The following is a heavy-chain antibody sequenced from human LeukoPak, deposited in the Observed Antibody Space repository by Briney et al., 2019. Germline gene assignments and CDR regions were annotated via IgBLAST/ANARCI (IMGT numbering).Heavy chain of an antibody. V-gene: IGHV1-3*01. CDR2: INAGNGNT. J-gene: IGHJ4*02. CDR3: ARGPVTVVTPSDY. CDR1: GYTFTSYA. Sequence: ASVKVSCKASGYTFTSYAMHWVRQAPGQRLEWMGWINAGNGNTKYSQKFQGRVTITADKSTSTAYMELSSLRSEDTAVYYCARGPVTVVTPSDYWGQGTLVTVSS. D-gene: IGHD4-23*01.